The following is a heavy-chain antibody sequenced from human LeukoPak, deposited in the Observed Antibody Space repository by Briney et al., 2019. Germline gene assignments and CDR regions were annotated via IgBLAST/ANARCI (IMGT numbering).Heavy chain of an antibody. Sequence: GGSLRLSCTASGFTFGDYAMSWFRQAPGKGLEWVSAINENGGHTYYADSVKGRFTISRDNAKSTLYLQMNSLRAEDTAVYYCARVRVGSGSSHAADAFDIWGQGTMVTVSS. V-gene: IGHV3-23*01. CDR1: GFTFGDYA. D-gene: IGHD1-26*01. CDR3: ARVRVGSGSSHAADAFDI. CDR2: INENGGHT. J-gene: IGHJ3*02.